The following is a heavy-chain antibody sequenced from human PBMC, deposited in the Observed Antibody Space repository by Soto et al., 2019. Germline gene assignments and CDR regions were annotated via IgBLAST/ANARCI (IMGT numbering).Heavy chain of an antibody. Sequence: SETLSLTCSVSGGSISSYFYIWVRQPPGKGLEWIGSVYYTGTTDYNPSLKSRVTISVDTSKTQFSLNLRSVTAAGTAVYYCARDLAAVPRAFDYWGRGTLVTVSS. CDR3: ARDLAAVPRAFDY. CDR2: VYYTGTT. J-gene: IGHJ4*02. CDR1: GGSISSYF. D-gene: IGHD6-13*01. V-gene: IGHV4-59*01.